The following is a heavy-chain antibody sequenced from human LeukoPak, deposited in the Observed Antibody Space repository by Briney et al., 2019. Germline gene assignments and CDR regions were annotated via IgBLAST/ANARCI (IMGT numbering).Heavy chain of an antibody. Sequence: GASVKVSCKASGYTFTTYNINWVRQAPGQGLEWMGWISGYNGNTNYAQKLQGRVTMTTDTSTSTAYMELRSLRSDDTAVYYCARYNWNDDVGTLDYWGQGTLVTVSS. CDR2: ISGYNGNT. CDR1: GYTFTTYN. J-gene: IGHJ4*02. CDR3: ARYNWNDDVGTLDY. D-gene: IGHD1-20*01. V-gene: IGHV1-18*01.